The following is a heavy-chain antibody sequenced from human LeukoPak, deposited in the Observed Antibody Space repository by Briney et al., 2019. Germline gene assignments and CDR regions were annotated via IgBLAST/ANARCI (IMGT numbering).Heavy chain of an antibody. CDR3: AKVQSDIVGAVFCSFDV. V-gene: IGHV3-21*06. Sequence: KSRRSLRLSCGASRFNFNSYTMNWVSQAPGKGLEWVASLLGSGSEIFYADSMKGRFTIPRDNSKNSLYLQMNSLRVEDTAVYYCAKVQSDIVGAVFCSFDVWGQGTMVTVAS. J-gene: IGHJ3*01. CDR2: LLGSGSEI. CDR1: RFNFNSYT. D-gene: IGHD1-26*01.